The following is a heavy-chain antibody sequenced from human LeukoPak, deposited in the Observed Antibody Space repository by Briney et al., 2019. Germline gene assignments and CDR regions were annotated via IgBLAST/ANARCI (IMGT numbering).Heavy chain of an antibody. Sequence: GGSLRLSCAASGFTFSSYEMNWVRQAPGKGLEWVLYISSSGSTIYYADSVKGRFTISRDNAKNSLYLQMNSLRAEDTAVYYCTTDLGNYLRYFDLWGRGTLVAVSS. J-gene: IGHJ2*01. CDR2: ISSSGSTI. D-gene: IGHD1-7*01. V-gene: IGHV3-48*03. CDR1: GFTFSSYE. CDR3: TTDLGNYLRYFDL.